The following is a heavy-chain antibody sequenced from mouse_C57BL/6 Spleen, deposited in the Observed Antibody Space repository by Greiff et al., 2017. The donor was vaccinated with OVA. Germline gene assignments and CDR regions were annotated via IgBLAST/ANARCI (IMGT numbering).Heavy chain of an antibody. CDR3: ARSTVVAPYAMDY. Sequence: EVQRVESGGGLVKPGGSLKLSCAASGFTFSSYAMSWVRQTPEKRLEWVATISDGGSYTYYPDNVKGRFTISRDNAKNNLYLQMSHLKSEDTAMYYCARSTVVAPYAMDYWGQGTSVTVSS. CDR2: ISDGGSYT. CDR1: GFTFSSYA. V-gene: IGHV5-4*01. J-gene: IGHJ4*01. D-gene: IGHD1-1*01.